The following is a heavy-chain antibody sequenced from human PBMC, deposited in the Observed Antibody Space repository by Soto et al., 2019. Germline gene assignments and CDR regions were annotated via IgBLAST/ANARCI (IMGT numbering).Heavy chain of an antibody. Sequence: ASVKVSCKASGYTFTSYDINWVRQATGQGLEWMGWMNPNSGNTGYAQKFQGRVTMTRNTSISTAYMELSSLRSEDTAVYYCARDDTVTTAFDSWGQGTLVTVSS. CDR2: MNPNSGNT. V-gene: IGHV1-8*02. CDR3: ARDDTVTTAFDS. D-gene: IGHD4-17*01. J-gene: IGHJ4*02. CDR1: GYTFTSYD.